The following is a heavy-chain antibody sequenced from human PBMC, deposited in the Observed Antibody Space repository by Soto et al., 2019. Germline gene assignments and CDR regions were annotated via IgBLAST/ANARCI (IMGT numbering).Heavy chain of an antibody. J-gene: IGHJ6*02. Sequence: QVQLVQSGAEVRKPGSSVTVSCKASGGTFSNYAISWVRQAPGQGLEWMGGIHPIVGTGSYAQKFQGRVTITADEPTTTAYMELSSLRFEDTAVYYCARVVILVPTASTHYYYHMDVWGPGTTVTVSS. CDR3: ARVVILVPTASTHYYYHMDV. V-gene: IGHV1-69*01. CDR2: IHPIVGTG. D-gene: IGHD2-2*01. CDR1: GGTFSNYA.